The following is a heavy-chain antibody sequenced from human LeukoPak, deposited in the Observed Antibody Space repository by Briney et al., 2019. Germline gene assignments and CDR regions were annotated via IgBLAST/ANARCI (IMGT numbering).Heavy chain of an antibody. V-gene: IGHV3-21*01. J-gene: IGHJ4*02. CDR2: ISSSSSYI. CDR3: ARAYCGGDCYFGVNY. CDR1: GFTFSNYS. Sequence: GGSLRLSCAASGFTFSNYSMNWVRQAPGKGLEWVSSISSSSSYIYYADSVKGRFTISRDNAKNSLYLQMNSLRAEDTAVYYCARAYCGGDCYFGVNYWGQGTLVTVSS. D-gene: IGHD2-21*02.